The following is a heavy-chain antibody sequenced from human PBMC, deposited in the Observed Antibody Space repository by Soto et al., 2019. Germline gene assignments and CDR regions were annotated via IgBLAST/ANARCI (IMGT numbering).Heavy chain of an antibody. CDR2: ITSTGDRA. CDR1: GFTFSSYA. Sequence: GGSLRLSCAASGFTFSSYAMSWVRQAPGKGLEWVSSITSTGDRAYYADSVKGRFTVSRDNSKNTLYLQMNSLRAEDTAVYYCAKYYMVTRSPFDYWGQGTLVTVSS. D-gene: IGHD5-18*01. J-gene: IGHJ4*02. CDR3: AKYYMVTRSPFDY. V-gene: IGHV3-23*01.